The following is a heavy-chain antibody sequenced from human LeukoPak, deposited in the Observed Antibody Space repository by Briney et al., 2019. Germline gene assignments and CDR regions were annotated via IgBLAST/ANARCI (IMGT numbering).Heavy chain of an antibody. CDR3: ARERKITMVRGVIRKFIDY. CDR2: ISSSGSTI. J-gene: IGHJ4*02. Sequence: GGSLRLSCAASGFTFSSYEMNWVRQAPGKGLEWVSYISSSGSTIYYADSVKGRFTISRDNAKNSLYLQMNSLRAEDTAVYYCARERKITMVRGVIRKFIDYWGQGTLVTVSS. D-gene: IGHD3-10*01. CDR1: GFTFSSYE. V-gene: IGHV3-48*03.